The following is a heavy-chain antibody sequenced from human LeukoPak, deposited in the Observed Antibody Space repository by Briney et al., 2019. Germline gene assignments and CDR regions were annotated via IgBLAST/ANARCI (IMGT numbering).Heavy chain of an antibody. CDR3: AREYYDFWSGYLYLGSFDP. CDR2: IIPIFGTA. V-gene: IGHV1-69*01. CDR1: GGTFSSYA. J-gene: IGHJ5*02. D-gene: IGHD3-3*01. Sequence: SLKVSXKASGGTFSSYAISWVRQAPGQGLEWMGGIIPIFGTANYAQKFQGRVTITADESTSTAYMELSSLRSEDTAVYYCAREYYDFWSGYLYLGSFDPWGQGTLVTVSS.